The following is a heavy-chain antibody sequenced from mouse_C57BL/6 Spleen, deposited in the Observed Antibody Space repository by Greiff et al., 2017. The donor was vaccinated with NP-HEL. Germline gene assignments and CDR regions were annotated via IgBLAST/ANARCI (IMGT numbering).Heavy chain of an antibody. J-gene: IGHJ2*01. CDR3: ARRYYGNYAYFDY. CDR2: ISSGSSTI. Sequence: EVQVVESGGGLVKPGGSLKLSCAASGFTFSDYGMHWVRQAPEKGLEWVAYISSGSSTIYYADTVKGRFTISRDNAKNTLFLQMTSLRSEDTAMYYCARRYYGNYAYFDYWGQGTTLTVAS. CDR1: GFTFSDYG. D-gene: IGHD2-1*01. V-gene: IGHV5-17*01.